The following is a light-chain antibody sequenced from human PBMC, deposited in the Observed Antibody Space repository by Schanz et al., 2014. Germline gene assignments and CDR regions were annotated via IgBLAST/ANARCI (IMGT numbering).Light chain of an antibody. CDR3: GSYAGSSPR. CDR2: DVT. J-gene: IGLJ3*02. V-gene: IGLV2-8*01. CDR1: SSDVGAYNY. Sequence: QSALTQPPSASGSPGQSVTISCTGTSSDVGAYNYVSWYQQHPGKAPKLIISDVTRQPSGVPDRFSGSKSDNTASLTVSGLQVEDEADYYCGSYAGSSPRFGGGTKLTVL.